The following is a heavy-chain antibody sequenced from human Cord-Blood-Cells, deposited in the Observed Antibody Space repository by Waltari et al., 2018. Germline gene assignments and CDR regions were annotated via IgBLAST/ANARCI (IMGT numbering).Heavy chain of an antibody. CDR1: GYTFTGYY. J-gene: IGHJ4*02. Sequence: QVQLVQSGAEVKKPGASVKVSCKASGYTFTGYYLHWVRQAPGQGLEWIGWINPNRGGTNYAQEFQGWVTITRDTSISTAYMELSRLRSDDTAVYYCARSGYCSSTSCYSDYWGQGTLVTVSS. V-gene: IGHV1-2*04. D-gene: IGHD2-2*01. CDR3: ARSGYCSSTSCYSDY. CDR2: INPNRGGT.